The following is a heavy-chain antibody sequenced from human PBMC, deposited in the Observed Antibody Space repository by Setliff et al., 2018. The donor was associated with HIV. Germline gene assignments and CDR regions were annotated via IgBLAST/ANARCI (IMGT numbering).Heavy chain of an antibody. CDR1: GASVGTTFHY. J-gene: IGHJ6*03. D-gene: IGHD6-6*01. Sequence: SETLSLTCTVSGASVGTTFHYGAWIRQAPGKGLEWIGSLSHSGRTYYNPSLGSRVTISVDAAKKRCSLNIRSLTAADTAVYFCARGQFVSPGRPRHYMDVWGKGTSVTVSS. CDR3: ARGQFVSPGRPRHYMDV. CDR2: LSHSGRT. V-gene: IGHV4-39*02.